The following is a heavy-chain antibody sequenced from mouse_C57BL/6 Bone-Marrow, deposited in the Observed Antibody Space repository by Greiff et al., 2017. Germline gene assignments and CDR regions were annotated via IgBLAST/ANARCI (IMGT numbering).Heavy chain of an antibody. V-gene: IGHV10-1*01. CDR3: VRHWLGAMDY. CDR1: GFSFNPYA. Sequence: EVKLVESGGGLVQPKGSFKLSCAASGFSFNPYAMNWVRQAPGKGLEWVARIRSKSNNYATYYADSVKDRFTISRDDSESMLYLQMNNLKTEDTARYYCVRHWLGAMDYWGQGTSVTVSS. CDR2: IRSKSNNYAT. J-gene: IGHJ4*01.